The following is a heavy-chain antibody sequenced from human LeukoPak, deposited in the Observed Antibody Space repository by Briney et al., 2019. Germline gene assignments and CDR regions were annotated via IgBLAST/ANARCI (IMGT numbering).Heavy chain of an antibody. D-gene: IGHD1-26*01. CDR3: ARDRLQRGSYMAYYYYGMDV. Sequence: SGPTLVKPSETLSLTCTVSGGSISSYYWSWIRQPPGKGLEWIGYIYYSGSTNYNPSLKSRVTISVDTSKNQFSLKLSSVTAADTAVYYCARDRLQRGSYMAYYYYGMDVWGQGTTVTVSS. CDR1: GGSISSYY. V-gene: IGHV4-59*01. CDR2: IYYSGST. J-gene: IGHJ6*02.